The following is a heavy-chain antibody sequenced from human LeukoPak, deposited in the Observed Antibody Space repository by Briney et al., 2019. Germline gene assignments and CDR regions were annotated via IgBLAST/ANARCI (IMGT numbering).Heavy chain of an antibody. V-gene: IGHV4-30-2*01. CDR3: ARGVVVAATPSTIDY. J-gene: IGHJ4*02. Sequence: PSQTLSLTCAVSGGSISSGGYSWSWIRQPPGKGLEWIGYIYHSGSTYYNPSLKSRVTISVDTSKNQFSLKLSSVTAADTAVYYCARGVVVAATPSTIDYWGQGTLVTVSS. D-gene: IGHD2-15*01. CDR2: IYHSGST. CDR1: GGSISSGGYS.